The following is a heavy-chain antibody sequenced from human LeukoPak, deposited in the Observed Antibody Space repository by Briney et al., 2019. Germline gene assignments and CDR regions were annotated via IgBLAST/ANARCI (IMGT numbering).Heavy chain of an antibody. CDR3: AREDMTTVTTRWAFDI. D-gene: IGHD4-17*01. V-gene: IGHV3-30*04. CDR2: ISYDGSIK. J-gene: IGHJ3*02. CDR1: GFTFSNFA. Sequence: GGPLRLSCAASGFTFSNFAMHWVRQAPGKGLEGVAVISYDGSIKYYADSVKGRFTISRDNSKNTLYLQMNSLRAEDTAVYYCAREDMTTVTTRWAFDIWGQGSMVTVSA.